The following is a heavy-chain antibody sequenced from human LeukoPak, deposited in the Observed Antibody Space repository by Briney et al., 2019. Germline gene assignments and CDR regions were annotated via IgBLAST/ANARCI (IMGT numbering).Heavy chain of an antibody. V-gene: IGHV1-2*02. Sequence: GASLKVSSKASGYTFTGYYMHWVRQAPGQGLEWMGWINPNSGGTNYAQKFQGRVTMSRDTSISTAYMELSRLTSDDTAVYYCARDGAAVPDDYWGQGTLVTVSS. CDR3: ARDGAAVPDDY. J-gene: IGHJ4*02. D-gene: IGHD6-13*01. CDR2: INPNSGGT. CDR1: GYTFTGYY.